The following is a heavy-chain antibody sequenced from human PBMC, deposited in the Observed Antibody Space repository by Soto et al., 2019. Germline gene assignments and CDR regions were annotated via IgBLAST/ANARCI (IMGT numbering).Heavy chain of an antibody. J-gene: IGHJ3*02. Sequence: QLQLQESGPGLVKPSETLSLTCTVSGGSISSSSYYWGWIRQPPGKGLEWIGSIYYSGSSYYNPSVKSRVTISVDTSKHRFSLKVSSVTAAATAVYYCARRGGLDRTDAFDIWGQGTMVTVSS. D-gene: IGHD3-16*01. CDR3: ARRGGLDRTDAFDI. CDR1: GGSISSSSYY. V-gene: IGHV4-39*02. CDR2: IYYSGSS.